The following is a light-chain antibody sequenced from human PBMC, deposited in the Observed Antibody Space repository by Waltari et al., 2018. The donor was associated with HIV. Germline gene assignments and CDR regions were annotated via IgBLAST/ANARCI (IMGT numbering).Light chain of an antibody. J-gene: IGKJ2*01. V-gene: IGKV1-13*02. CDR1: QGGRKA. CDR3: QQIRSYPRT. Sequence: AIHLTQSPSSLTASLEDRVTMTWRGSQGGRKALVWYQQKPGRPPQLLVDYASPLESGVPSRFSGRLSGTDFNLTISNLQPEDSATYYWQQIRSYPRTSGQGATRAIK. CDR2: YAS.